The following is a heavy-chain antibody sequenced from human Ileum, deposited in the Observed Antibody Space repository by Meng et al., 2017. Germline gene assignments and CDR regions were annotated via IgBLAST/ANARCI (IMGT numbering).Heavy chain of an antibody. J-gene: IGHJ3*02. CDR1: GFSFSTSW. D-gene: IGHD1-26*01. CDR3: ARGGPWGARATYDI. Sequence: GESLKISCAASGFSFSTSWMNWVRQAPGKGLAWVSHINPDGRTTTYADSVKGRFTISRDNAKNTVYLQMNSLTVEDTAVYSCARGGPWGARATYDILGQGTMVTVSS. CDR2: INPDGRTT. V-gene: IGHV3-74*01.